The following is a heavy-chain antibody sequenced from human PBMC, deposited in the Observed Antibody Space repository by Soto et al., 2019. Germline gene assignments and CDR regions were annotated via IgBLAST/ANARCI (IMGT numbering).Heavy chain of an antibody. V-gene: IGHV1-3*01. D-gene: IGHD6-13*01. CDR1: GYTFTSYG. CDR3: VRRHVSATGIDWFDP. Sequence: ASVKVSCKASGYTFTSYGIHWVRQAPGQRLGWMGWINAANGDTKYSPKFQGRVTITRDTSASTAYMELSSLRSEDTAVYYCVRRHVSATGIDWFDPWGQGTLVTVSS. J-gene: IGHJ5*02. CDR2: INAANGDT.